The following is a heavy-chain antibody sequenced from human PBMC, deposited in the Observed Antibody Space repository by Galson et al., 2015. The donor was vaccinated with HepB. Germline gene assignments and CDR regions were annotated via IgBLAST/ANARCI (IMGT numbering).Heavy chain of an antibody. CDR2: ISSSSSYI. CDR1: GFTFSSYS. CDR3: ARVGEMATRDPDY. J-gene: IGHJ4*02. V-gene: IGHV3-21*01. D-gene: IGHD5-24*01. Sequence: SLRLSCAASGFTFSSYSMNWVRQAPGKGLEWVSSISSSSSYIYYADSVKGRFTISRDNAKNSLYLQMNSLRAEDTAVYYCARVGEMATRDPDYWGQGTLVTVSS.